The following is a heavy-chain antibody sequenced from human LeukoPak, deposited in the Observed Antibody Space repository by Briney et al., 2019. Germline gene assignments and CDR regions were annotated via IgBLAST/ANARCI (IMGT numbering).Heavy chain of an antibody. CDR3: ARDPPRIVVVVAATNYYGMDV. J-gene: IGHJ6*02. V-gene: IGHV1-2*06. D-gene: IGHD2-15*01. CDR2: INPNSGGT. CDR1: GYTLTDYY. Sequence: ASVKVSCKASGYTLTDYYMHWVRQAPGQGLEWMGRINPNSGGTNYAQKFQGRVTMTRDTSISTVYMELSRLRSDDTAVYYCARDPPRIVVVVAATNYYGMDVWGQGTTVTVSS.